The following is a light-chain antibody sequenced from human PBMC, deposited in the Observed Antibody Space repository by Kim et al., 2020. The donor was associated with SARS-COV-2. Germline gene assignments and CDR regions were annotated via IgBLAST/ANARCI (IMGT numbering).Light chain of an antibody. CDR2: GGG. J-gene: IGLJ3*02. Sequence: NFMLTQPHSVSESPGKTVNISCTRSSGSFVDNYVQWFQQRPGSSPRTVLYGGGHRPSGVSDRFSGSVDSSSKSASLTISGLQTEDEADYYCQSSDSSSQDWVFGGGTQLTVL. V-gene: IGLV6-57*01. CDR1: SGSFVDNY. CDR3: QSSDSSSQDWV.